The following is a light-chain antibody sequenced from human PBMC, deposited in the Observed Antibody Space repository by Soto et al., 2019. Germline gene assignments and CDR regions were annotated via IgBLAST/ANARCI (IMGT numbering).Light chain of an antibody. CDR2: KTS. Sequence: DVQMTQSPSTLSASVGDRVTITCRASQSFSTWLAWYQQKPGKAPKLLIYKTSNLESGVPSRFSGSGSGTDFNLTISSLQPEDFVNYYCQQYNSYPYTFGQGTKLEIK. CDR3: QQYNSYPYT. V-gene: IGKV1-5*03. CDR1: QSFSTW. J-gene: IGKJ2*01.